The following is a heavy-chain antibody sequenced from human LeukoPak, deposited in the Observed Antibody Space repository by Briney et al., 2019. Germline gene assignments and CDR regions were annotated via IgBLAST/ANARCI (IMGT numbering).Heavy chain of an antibody. CDR2: ISGSGTNT. Sequence: AGGSLRLSCAASGFSFSSYAMSWVRQAPGKGLEWVSSISGSGTNTYYADSVKGRFTISRDKTKDTLYLQMNTLRAEDTAVYYCAKGPSTYCSDGGCYFNYWGQGTLVTVSS. J-gene: IGHJ4*02. CDR1: GFSFSSYA. V-gene: IGHV3-23*01. D-gene: IGHD2-15*01. CDR3: AKGPSTYCSDGGCYFNY.